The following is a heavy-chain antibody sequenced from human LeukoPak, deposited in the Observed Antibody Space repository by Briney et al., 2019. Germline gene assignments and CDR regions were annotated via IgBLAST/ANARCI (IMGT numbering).Heavy chain of an antibody. V-gene: IGHV4-59*08. CDR1: GGSISSYY. J-gene: IGHJ6*02. CDR2: IYYSGST. Sequence: SETLSLTCTVSGGSISSYYWSWIRQPPGKGLEWIGYIYYSGSTNYNPSLKSRVTISVDTSKNQFSLKLSSVTAADTAVYYCARHLVSSGWVGYYGMDVWGQGTTVTVS. D-gene: IGHD6-19*01. CDR3: ARHLVSSGWVGYYGMDV.